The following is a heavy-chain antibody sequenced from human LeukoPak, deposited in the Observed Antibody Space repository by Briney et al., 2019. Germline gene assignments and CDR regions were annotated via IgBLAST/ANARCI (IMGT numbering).Heavy chain of an antibody. CDR1: GFTFSSYS. J-gene: IGHJ4*02. Sequence: GGSLRLSCAASGFTFSSYSMNWVRQAPGKGLEWVSSISSSSSYIYYADSVKGRFTISRDNAKNSLYLQMNSLRAEDTAVYYCAKGLHGGSYWSFPYWGQGTLVTVSS. V-gene: IGHV3-21*01. D-gene: IGHD1-26*01. CDR3: AKGLHGGSYWSFPY. CDR2: ISSSSSYI.